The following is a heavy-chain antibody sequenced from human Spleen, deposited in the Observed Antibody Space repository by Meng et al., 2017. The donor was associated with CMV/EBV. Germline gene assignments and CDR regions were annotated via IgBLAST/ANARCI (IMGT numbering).Heavy chain of an antibody. CDR3: ARGVYYGSGIYFSYYYGMDV. J-gene: IGHJ6*02. CDR1: GYSISSGYY. V-gene: IGHV4-38-2*02. Sequence: GSLRLSCTVSGYSISSGYYWGWIRQPPGKGLEWIGNIYHSGTTNYNPSLKSRVTISIDTSKNQFSLKLSTATAADTAVYYCARGVYYGSGIYFSYYYGMDVWGQGTTVTVSS. CDR2: IYHSGTT. D-gene: IGHD3-10*01.